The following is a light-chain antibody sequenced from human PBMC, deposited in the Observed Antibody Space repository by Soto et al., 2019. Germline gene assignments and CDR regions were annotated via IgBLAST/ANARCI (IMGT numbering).Light chain of an antibody. Sequence: QPVLTQPPSASGTPGQRVTISCSGSTSNIGSDTVNWYQQLPGTAPKLLIYSNNQRPSGVPDRFSGSKSGTSASLAITGLQAEDESNYYCQSYDTSLDVVFGGGTKLTVL. V-gene: IGLV1-44*01. CDR1: TSNIGSDT. J-gene: IGLJ3*02. CDR3: QSYDTSLDVV. CDR2: SNN.